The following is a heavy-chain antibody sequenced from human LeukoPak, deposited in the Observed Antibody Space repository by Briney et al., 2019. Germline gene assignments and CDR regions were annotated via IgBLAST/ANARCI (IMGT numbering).Heavy chain of an antibody. V-gene: IGHV1-2*02. D-gene: IGHD2-2*01. CDR1: GYTFTGYY. CDR2: INPNSGGT. CDR3: AGESVQGYCSSTSCPCDY. Sequence: GESLKISCKASGYTFTGYYMHWVRQAPGQGLEWMGWINPNSGGTNYAQKFQGRVTMTRDTSISTAYMELSRLRSDDTAVYYCAGESVQGYCSSTSCPCDYWGQGTLVTVSS. J-gene: IGHJ4*02.